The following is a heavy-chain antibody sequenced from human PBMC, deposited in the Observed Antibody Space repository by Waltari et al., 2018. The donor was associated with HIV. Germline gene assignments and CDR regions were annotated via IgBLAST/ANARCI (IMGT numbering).Heavy chain of an antibody. CDR2: ISSDGRDT. CDR3: ARGVTVATITPFDQ. D-gene: IGHD5-12*01. CDR1: GFTFSSFW. Sequence: EVQLVESGGGLVQPGGSQRLSCEASGFTFSSFWMHWVRQLPGKGLEWVARISSDGRDTTYVDSVKGRFTVSRDNAKNTLSLQMNSLRAEDTAVYYCARGVTVATITPFDQWGQGTLVTVSS. V-gene: IGHV3-74*01. J-gene: IGHJ4*02.